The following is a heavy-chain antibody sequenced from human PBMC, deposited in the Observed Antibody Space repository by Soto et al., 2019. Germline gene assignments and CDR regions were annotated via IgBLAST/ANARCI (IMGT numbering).Heavy chain of an antibody. V-gene: IGHV3-23*05. CDR1: GLSLTHYA. Sequence: GGSLRLSGVVSGLSLTHYAIAWVRQAPGKRLECISTIDVLNGAWYSDSVRGRLAISRDVSRNTVYLQMGSLRVEDTAIYFCSDWRAGGPVNLDHWGRGTVVTVSS. CDR3: SDWRAGGPVNLDH. D-gene: IGHD2-15*01. CDR2: IDVLNGA. J-gene: IGHJ4*02.